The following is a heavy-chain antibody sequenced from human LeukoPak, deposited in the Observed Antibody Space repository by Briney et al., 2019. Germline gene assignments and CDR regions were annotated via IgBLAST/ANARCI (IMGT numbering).Heavy chain of an antibody. CDR1: GFSFSIYW. J-gene: IGHJ5*02. CDR2: INVDGSTT. Sequence: QRGESLRLSCEASGFSFSIYWMQWVRQAPGKGLVWVSRINVDGSTTSYADSVKGRFTISRDNAKNTLYLQMNSLRAEDTAVYYCARGFRWFDPWGQGTLVTVSS. V-gene: IGHV3-74*01. CDR3: ARGFRWFDP.